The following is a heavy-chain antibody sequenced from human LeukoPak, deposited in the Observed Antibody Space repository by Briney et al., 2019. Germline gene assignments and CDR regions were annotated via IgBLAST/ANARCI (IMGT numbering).Heavy chain of an antibody. CDR3: AKVEMATITGSADY. CDR1: GFTFSSYA. Sequence: GGSLRLSCAASGFTFSSYAMSWVRQAPGKGLEWVSATSGSGGSTYYADSVKGRFTISRDNSKNTLYLQMNSLRAEDTAVYYCAKVEMATITGSADYWGQGTLVTVSS. J-gene: IGHJ4*02. CDR2: TSGSGGST. D-gene: IGHD5-24*01. V-gene: IGHV3-23*01.